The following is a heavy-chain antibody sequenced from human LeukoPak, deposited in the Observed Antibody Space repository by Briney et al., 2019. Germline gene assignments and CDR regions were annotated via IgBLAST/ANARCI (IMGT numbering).Heavy chain of an antibody. CDR2: GYSGGER. CDR3: AKSTPGPYCSGDSCPPTLTSFDS. V-gene: IGHV3-53*01. CDR1: GFTVNSKY. J-gene: IGHJ5*01. Sequence: AGSLSLTCAASGFTVNSKYMSCLLQAPPAKVLGWTVGYSGGERSYVASVKDRFTISRDISKNTLYLQMNSLRADDAAVYDCAKSTPGPYCSGDSCPPTLTSFDSWGQETRVTVSS. D-gene: IGHD2-21*02.